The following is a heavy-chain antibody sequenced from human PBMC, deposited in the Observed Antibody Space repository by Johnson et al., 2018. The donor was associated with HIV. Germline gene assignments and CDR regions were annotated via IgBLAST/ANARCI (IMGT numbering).Heavy chain of an antibody. CDR2: ISWNSGSI. CDR3: AKGSIAARWGASDI. V-gene: IGHV3-9*01. Sequence: VQLVESGGGLVQPGRSLRLSCAASGFTFDDYAMHWVRQAPGKGLEWVSGISWNSGSIGYADSVKGRFTISRDNAKNSLYLQMNSLRAEDTALYYCAKGSIAARWGASDIWGQGTMVTVSS. D-gene: IGHD6-6*01. CDR1: GFTFDDYA. J-gene: IGHJ3*02.